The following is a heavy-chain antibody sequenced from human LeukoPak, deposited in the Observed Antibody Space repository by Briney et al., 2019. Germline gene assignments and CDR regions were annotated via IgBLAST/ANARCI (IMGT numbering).Heavy chain of an antibody. J-gene: IGHJ4*02. CDR1: GYTFTNFA. CDR2: INPTTGNP. D-gene: IGHD3-3*01. Sequence: ASVKVSCKASGYTFTNFAMNWVRQAPGQGLEWMGWINPTTGNPTYAQGFTGRFVFSFDTSVSTAYLQISSLKAEDTAVYYCAREGFWSGPRCDYWGQGTLVTVSS. V-gene: IGHV7-4-1*02. CDR3: AREGFWSGPRCDY.